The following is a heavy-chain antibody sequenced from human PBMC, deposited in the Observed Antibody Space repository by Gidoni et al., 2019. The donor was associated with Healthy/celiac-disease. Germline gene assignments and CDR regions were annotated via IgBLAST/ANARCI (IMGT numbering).Heavy chain of an antibody. CDR2: ISGSGGST. Sequence: EVQLLESGGGLVQPGGSLRLSCADSGFPFRSYSMSWVRQAPGRGLEWVSAISGSGGSTYYEDSVKGRFTISRDNSKNTLYLQMNSLRAEDTAVYYCAREGWFGTEEPYYYGMDVWGQGTTVTVSS. V-gene: IGHV3-23*01. CDR3: AREGWFGTEEPYYYGMDV. D-gene: IGHD3-10*01. CDR1: GFPFRSYS. J-gene: IGHJ6*02.